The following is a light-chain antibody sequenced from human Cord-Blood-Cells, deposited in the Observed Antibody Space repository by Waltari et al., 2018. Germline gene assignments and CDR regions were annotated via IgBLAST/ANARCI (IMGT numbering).Light chain of an antibody. V-gene: IGLV1-40*01. CDR2: GNS. J-gene: IGLJ3*02. Sequence: QSVLTQPPSVSGAPGQRVTISCTGRSSNLGAGYDVNWYQQLPGTAPKRLIYGNSNRPSGVPDRFSGSKSGTSASLAITGLQAEDEADYYCQSYDSSLSGSVFGGGTKLTVL. CDR3: QSYDSSLSGSV. CDR1: SSNLGAGYD.